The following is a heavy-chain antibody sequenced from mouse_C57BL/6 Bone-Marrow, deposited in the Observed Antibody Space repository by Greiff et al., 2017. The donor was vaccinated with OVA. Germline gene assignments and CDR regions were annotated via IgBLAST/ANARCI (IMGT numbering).Heavy chain of an antibody. CDR1: GYTFTDYE. CDR2: IDPETGGT. Sequence: QVQLQQSGAELVRPGASVTLSCKASGYTFTDYEMHWVKQTPVHGLEWIGAIDPETGGTAYNQKFKGKAILTADKSSSTAYMELRSLTSEDSAVYYCTHNGSSYWYIDVWGTGTTVTVSS. V-gene: IGHV1-15*01. D-gene: IGHD1-1*01. CDR3: THNGSSYWYIDV. J-gene: IGHJ1*03.